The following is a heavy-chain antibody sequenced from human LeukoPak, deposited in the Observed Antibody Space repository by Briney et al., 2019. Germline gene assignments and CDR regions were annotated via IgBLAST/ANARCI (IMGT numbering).Heavy chain of an antibody. J-gene: IGHJ4*02. V-gene: IGHV3-30-3*01. CDR2: ISYDGSNK. CDR3: ARDHCSGGSCYSGLVVVTWSYYFDY. Sequence: PGGSLRLSCAASGFTFSSYAMHWVRQAPGKGLEWVAVISYDGSNKYYADSVKGRFTISRDNSKNTLYLQMNSLRAEDTAVYYCARDHCSGGSCYSGLVVVTWSYYFDYWGQGTLVTVSS. D-gene: IGHD2-15*01. CDR1: GFTFSSYA.